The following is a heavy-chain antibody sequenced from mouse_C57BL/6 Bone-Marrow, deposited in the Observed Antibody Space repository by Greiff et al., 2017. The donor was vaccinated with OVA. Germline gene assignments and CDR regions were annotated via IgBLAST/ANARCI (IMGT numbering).Heavy chain of an antibody. V-gene: IGHV8-8*01. CDR2: IWWDDDK. J-gene: IGHJ3*01. CDR3: ARIVVDRSGYID. Sequence: QVTLKVCGPGILQPSQTLSLTCSFSGFSLSTFGMGVGWIRQPSGKGLEWLAHIWWDDDKYYNPALERRLTFSKDTSKNQVFLKIANVDTADTATYYCARIVVDRSGYIDWGQGTLVTVSA. CDR1: GFSLSTFGMG. D-gene: IGHD3-2*02.